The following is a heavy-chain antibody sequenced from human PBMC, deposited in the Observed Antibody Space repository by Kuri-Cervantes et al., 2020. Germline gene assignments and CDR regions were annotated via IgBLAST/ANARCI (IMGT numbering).Heavy chain of an antibody. V-gene: IGHV1-2*02. Sequence: ASVKVSCKASGYTFTGYYMHWVRQAPGQGLEWMGWINPNSGGTNYAQKFQGRVTMTRDTYISPAYMELSRLRSDDTAVYYCARKAPSWYGSGDWYFDIWGRGTLVTVSS. CDR1: GYTFTGYY. CDR2: INPNSGGT. CDR3: ARKAPSWYGSGDWYFDI. J-gene: IGHJ2*01. D-gene: IGHD3-10*01.